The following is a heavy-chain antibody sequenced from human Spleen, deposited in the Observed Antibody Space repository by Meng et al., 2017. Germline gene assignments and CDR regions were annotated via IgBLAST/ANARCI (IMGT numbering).Heavy chain of an antibody. Sequence: QVQLQESGPGLVKPSGTLSLTCGVSGGSISSTNWWSWVRQSPGKGLEWIGEVYESGSANYNPSLKSRVTISVDTSKNQFSLKLSSVTAADTAVYYCARGARNYARKYFQHWGQGTLVTVSS. V-gene: IGHV4-4*02. CDR1: GGSISSTNW. D-gene: IGHD1-7*01. CDR3: ARGARNYARKYFQH. J-gene: IGHJ1*01. CDR2: VYESGSA.